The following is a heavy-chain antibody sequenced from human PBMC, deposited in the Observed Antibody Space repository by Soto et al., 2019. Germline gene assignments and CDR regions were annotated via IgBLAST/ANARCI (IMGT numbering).Heavy chain of an antibody. V-gene: IGHV3-23*01. CDR3: AKGKSTGDIDWFDP. J-gene: IGHJ5*02. CDR1: GFTLQNYA. D-gene: IGHD3-10*01. CDR2: LIGGHYGT. Sequence: GGSLRLSCTASGFTLQNYAMAWVRQAPGKGLEWVSTLIGGHYGTAYSYSVKGRFTVSRDNSKNCLYLQMNSLGVEDTAMYFCAKGKSTGDIDWFDPWGQGSLVTVS.